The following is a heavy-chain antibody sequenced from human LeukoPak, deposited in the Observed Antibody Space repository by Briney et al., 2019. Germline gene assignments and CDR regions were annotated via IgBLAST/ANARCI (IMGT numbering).Heavy chain of an antibody. J-gene: IGHJ4*02. CDR1: GYTFTSYA. CDR3: ARANFLYCSSSTCLFDY. CDR2: INAGNGNT. D-gene: IGHD2-2*01. Sequence: PVASVKVSCKASGYTFTSYAMHWVRQAPGQRLEWMGWINAGNGNTKYSQKFQGRVTITRDTSASTAYMELSSLRSEDTAVYYCARANFLYCSSSTCLFDYWGQGTLVTVSS. V-gene: IGHV1-3*01.